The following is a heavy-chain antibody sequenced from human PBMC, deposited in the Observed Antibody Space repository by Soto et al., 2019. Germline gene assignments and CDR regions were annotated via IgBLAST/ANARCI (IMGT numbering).Heavy chain of an antibody. Sequence: SETLSLTSAVYGGSFSGYYWSWIRQPPGKGLEWIGEINHSGSTNYNPSLKSRVTISVDTSKNQFSLKLSSVTAADTAVYYCARGILEWVLGYYYYYGMDVWGQGTTVTV. CDR2: INHSGST. J-gene: IGHJ6*02. CDR3: ARGILEWVLGYYYYYGMDV. CDR1: GGSFSGYY. V-gene: IGHV4-34*01. D-gene: IGHD3-3*01.